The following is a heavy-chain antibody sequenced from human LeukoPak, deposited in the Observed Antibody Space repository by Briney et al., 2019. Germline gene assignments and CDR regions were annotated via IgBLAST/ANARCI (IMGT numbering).Heavy chain of an antibody. V-gene: IGHV1-2*02. D-gene: IGHD6-13*01. CDR2: INPNNGGT. CDR1: GYTFTGYY. J-gene: IGHJ4*02. CDR3: ARGYSSSWYSGSDY. Sequence: GASVKVSCKASGYTFTGYYMHWVRQAPGQGLEWMGWINPNNGGTNYAQKFQGRVTMTRDTSISTAYMELSRLRSDDTAVYYCARGYSSSWYSGSDYWGQGTLVTVSS.